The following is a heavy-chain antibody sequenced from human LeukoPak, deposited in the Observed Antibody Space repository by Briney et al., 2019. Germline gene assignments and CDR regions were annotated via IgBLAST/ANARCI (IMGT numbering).Heavy chain of an antibody. J-gene: IGHJ4*02. CDR3: ARISSLYGEPAPGDY. CDR1: GFSLSTSGMC. D-gene: IGHD4-17*01. CDR2: IDWDDDK. Sequence: ESGPALVKPTQTLTLTCTFSGFSLSTSGMCVSWIRQPPGKALEWLARIDWDDDKYYSTSLKTRLTISKDTSKNQVVLTMANMDPVDTATYYCARISSLYGEPAPGDYWGQGTLVTVSS. V-gene: IGHV2-70*11.